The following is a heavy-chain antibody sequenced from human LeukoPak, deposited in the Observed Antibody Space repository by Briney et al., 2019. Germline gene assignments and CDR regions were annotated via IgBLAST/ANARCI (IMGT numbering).Heavy chain of an antibody. D-gene: IGHD5-12*01. Sequence: PGGSLRLSCAASRFTFSSYSMNWVRQAPGKGLEWVSSISSSSSYIYYADSVKGRFTISRDNAKNSLYLQMNSLRAEDTAVYYCARGLLAPLDAFDIWGQGTMVTVSS. J-gene: IGHJ3*02. CDR2: ISSSSSYI. CDR1: RFTFSSYS. CDR3: ARGLLAPLDAFDI. V-gene: IGHV3-21*01.